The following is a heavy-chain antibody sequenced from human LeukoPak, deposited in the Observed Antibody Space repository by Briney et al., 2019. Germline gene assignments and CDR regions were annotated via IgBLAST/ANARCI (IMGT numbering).Heavy chain of an antibody. CDR3: ARDFLHSSTSRPFDY. Sequence: GGSLRLSCAASGFTFSAYHINWVRQAPGKGLEWISYISTTGTTIHYADSVKGRFAISRDNAKSSLYLQMNSLRDEDTAVYYCARDFLHSSTSRPFDYWGQGTLVTVSS. D-gene: IGHD2-2*01. J-gene: IGHJ4*02. CDR2: ISTTGTTI. CDR1: GFTFSAYH. V-gene: IGHV3-48*02.